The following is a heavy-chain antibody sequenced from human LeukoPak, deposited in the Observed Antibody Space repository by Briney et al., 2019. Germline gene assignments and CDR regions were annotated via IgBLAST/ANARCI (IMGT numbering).Heavy chain of an antibody. J-gene: IGHJ4*02. CDR1: GASVYSGDYY. D-gene: IGHD3-10*01. V-gene: IGHV4-39*01. Sequence: SETLSLTCSVVGASVYSGDYYWAWIRQPPGKSLEYIGSIFYIGSTYDNPSLTGRFSMSVDTSKNQFSLHLASVTATDTAVYYCARRGVYGSENYFEYWGRGALVIVSS. CDR3: ARRGVYGSENYFEY. CDR2: IFYIGST.